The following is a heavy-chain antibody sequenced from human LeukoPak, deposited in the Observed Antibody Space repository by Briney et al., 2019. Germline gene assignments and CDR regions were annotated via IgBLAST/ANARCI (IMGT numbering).Heavy chain of an antibody. V-gene: IGHV4-31*03. CDR1: GGSISSGGYY. CDR3: ARFEAGNYYYYYGMDV. CDR2: IYYSGST. J-gene: IGHJ6*02. D-gene: IGHD4-23*01. Sequence: SETLSLTCTVSGGSISSGGYYWSWIRQHPGKGLEWIGYIYYSGSTYYNPSLKSRVTISVDTSKNQFSLKLSSVTAADTAVYYCARFEAGNYYYYYGMDVWGQGTTVTVSS.